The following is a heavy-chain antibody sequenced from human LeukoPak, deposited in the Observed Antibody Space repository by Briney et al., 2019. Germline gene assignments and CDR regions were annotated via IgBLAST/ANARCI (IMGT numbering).Heavy chain of an antibody. D-gene: IGHD6-19*01. CDR1: GFIFSSYG. CDR2: IWYDGSNK. V-gene: IGHV3-33*01. J-gene: IGHJ4*02. Sequence: PGRSLRLSCAASGFIFSSYGMHWVRQAPGKGLEWVAVIWYDGSNKYYADSVKGRFTISRDNSKNTLYLQMNSLRAEDTAVYYCARDPKQWLVREAYYFDYWGQGTLVTVSS. CDR3: ARDPKQWLVREAYYFDY.